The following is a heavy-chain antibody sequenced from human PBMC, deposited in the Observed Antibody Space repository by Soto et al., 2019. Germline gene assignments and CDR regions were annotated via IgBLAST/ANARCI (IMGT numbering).Heavy chain of an antibody. D-gene: IGHD2-2*01. J-gene: IGHJ6*02. CDR2: MNPINGAT. CDR3: GRGPSPRAPAGGTPYYYALDV. V-gene: IGHV1-8*02. Sequence: ASVKVSCKASGYDFTAYDINWVRQASGQGLEWMGWMNPINGATGSARRFQGRVSMTRNTATATAYLELTSLRSDDSAVYFCGRGPSPRAPAGGTPYYYALDVWGQGTTVTVSS. CDR1: GYDFTAYD.